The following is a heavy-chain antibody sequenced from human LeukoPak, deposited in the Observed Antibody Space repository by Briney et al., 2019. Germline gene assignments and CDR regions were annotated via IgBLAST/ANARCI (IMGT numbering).Heavy chain of an antibody. CDR3: AKDSSSGGNSRTDFDY. Sequence: GGSLRLSCAASGFTFDDYAMHWVRQAPGKGLEWVSLVSGDGGRTHYADSVKGRFTISRDNSKNSLYLQMNSLRTEDTAFYYCAKDSSSGGNSRTDFDYWGQGTLVTVSS. V-gene: IGHV3-43*02. CDR2: VSGDGGRT. J-gene: IGHJ4*02. CDR1: GFTFDDYA. D-gene: IGHD4-23*01.